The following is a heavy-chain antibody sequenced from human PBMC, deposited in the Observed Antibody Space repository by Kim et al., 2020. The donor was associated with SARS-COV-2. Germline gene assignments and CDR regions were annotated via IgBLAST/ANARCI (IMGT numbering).Heavy chain of an antibody. CDR2: KTDGGTT. J-gene: IGHJ5*02. CDR3: TTVTP. Sequence: KTDGGTTDYAAPVKGRFTISRDDSKNTLYLQMNSLKTEDTAVYYCTTVTPWGQGTLVTVSS. V-gene: IGHV3-15*01.